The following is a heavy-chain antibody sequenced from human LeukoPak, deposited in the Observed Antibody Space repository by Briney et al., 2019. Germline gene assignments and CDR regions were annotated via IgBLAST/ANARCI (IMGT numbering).Heavy chain of an antibody. J-gene: IGHJ4*02. V-gene: IGHV3-30*03. D-gene: IGHD2-15*01. Sequence: PGGSLRLSCAASGFTVSSYYMSWVRQAPGKGLEWVAVISYDGSNKYYADSVKGRFTISRDNSKNTLYLQMNSLRAEDTAVYYCARDVWRYCSGGSCYHDYWGQGTLVTVAS. CDR1: GFTVSSYY. CDR2: ISYDGSNK. CDR3: ARDVWRYCSGGSCYHDY.